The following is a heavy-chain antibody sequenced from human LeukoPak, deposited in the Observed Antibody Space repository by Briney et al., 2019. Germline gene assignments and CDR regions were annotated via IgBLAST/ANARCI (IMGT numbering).Heavy chain of an antibody. CDR3: ARDGSIAVAGTYYGMDV. J-gene: IGHJ6*02. D-gene: IGHD6-19*01. CDR1: GFTFSRYS. Sequence: PGGSLRLSCAASGFTFSRYSMNWVRQAPGKGLEWISYIGGSGSDKYYADSVKGRFTISRDNAKNSLYLQMNSLRAEDTAVYYCARDGSIAVAGTYYGMDVWGQGTTVTVSS. CDR2: IGGSGSDK. V-gene: IGHV3-48*01.